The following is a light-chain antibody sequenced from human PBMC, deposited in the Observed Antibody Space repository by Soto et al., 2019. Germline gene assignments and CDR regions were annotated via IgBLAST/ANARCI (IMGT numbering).Light chain of an antibody. J-gene: IGKJ4*01. V-gene: IGKV3-11*01. CDR3: QQRFSWPPT. Sequence: ESGLTQSPATLSLSPGDRATLSCRASQSVSRYLAWYQQKPGQAPRLLIHDTSTRATGVPDTFSGSGSGTEFTLTISSLEPEDSAMYYCQQRFSWPPTYGGGTHVEIK. CDR2: DTS. CDR1: QSVSRY.